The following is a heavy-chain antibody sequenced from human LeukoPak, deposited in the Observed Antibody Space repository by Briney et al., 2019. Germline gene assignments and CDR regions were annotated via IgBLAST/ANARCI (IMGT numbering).Heavy chain of an antibody. CDR1: GGSISSYY. D-gene: IGHD1-26*01. J-gene: IGHJ4*02. CDR3: ARAKGKYSGSCHWYEPFDY. V-gene: IGHV4-59*01. Sequence: SETLSLTCTVSGGSISSYYWSWIRQPPGKGLEWIGYIYYSGSTNYNPSLKSRVTISVDTSKNQFSLKLSSVTAADTAVYYCARAKGKYSGSCHWYEPFDYWGQGTLVTVSS. CDR2: IYYSGST.